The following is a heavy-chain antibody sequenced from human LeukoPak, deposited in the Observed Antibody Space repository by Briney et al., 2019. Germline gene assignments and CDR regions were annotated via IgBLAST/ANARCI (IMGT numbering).Heavy chain of an antibody. V-gene: IGHV3-23*01. CDR1: GFTFSSYY. D-gene: IGHD3-22*01. CDR3: ARDADYYNSSGYLDY. CDR2: ISGSGGGT. J-gene: IGHJ4*02. Sequence: GGSLRLSCAASGFTFSSYYMSWVRQAPGKGLELVSAISGSGGGTNYADSVKGRFTISRDNSKNTLFLQMNSLRAEDTAVYYCARDADYYNSSGYLDYWGQGTLVTVSS.